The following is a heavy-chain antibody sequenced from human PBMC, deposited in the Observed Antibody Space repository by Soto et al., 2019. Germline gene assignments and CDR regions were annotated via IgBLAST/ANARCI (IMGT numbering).Heavy chain of an antibody. CDR3: ARDMCGGDCYLYYYYGMDV. D-gene: IGHD2-21*02. CDR2: IYTSGST. J-gene: IGHJ6*02. V-gene: IGHV4-4*07. CDR1: GGSISSYY. Sequence: SETLSLTCTVSGGSISSYYWSWIRQPAGKGLEWIGRIYTSGSTNYNPSLKSRVTMSVDTSKNQFSLKLSSVTAADTAVCYCARDMCGGDCYLYYYYGMDVWGQRTTVTVSS.